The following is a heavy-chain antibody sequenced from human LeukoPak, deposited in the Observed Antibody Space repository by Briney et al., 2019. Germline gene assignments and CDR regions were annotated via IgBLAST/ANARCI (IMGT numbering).Heavy chain of an antibody. CDR1: GFTFSSYG. V-gene: IGHV3-30*18. J-gene: IGHJ4*02. Sequence: GGSLRLSCAASGFTFSSYGMHWVRQAPGKGLEWVAVISYDGSNKYYADSVKGRFTISRDNSKNTLYLQMNSLRAEDTAVYYCAKDRGNYYDSSRYKGGYFDYWGQGTLVTVSS. CDR2: ISYDGSNK. CDR3: AKDRGNYYDSSRYKGGYFDY. D-gene: IGHD3-22*01.